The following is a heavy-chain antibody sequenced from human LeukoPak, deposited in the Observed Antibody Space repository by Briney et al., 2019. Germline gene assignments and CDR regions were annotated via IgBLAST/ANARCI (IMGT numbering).Heavy chain of an antibody. D-gene: IGHD3-16*01. CDR3: AHSSLQYYDYVWGSYGY. J-gene: IGHJ4*02. CDR2: IYWDDDK. V-gene: IGHV2-5*02. Sequence: SGPTLVNPTQTLTLTCTFSGFSLSTSGVGVGWIRQPPGKTLEWLALIYWDDDKRYSPSLKSRLTITKDTSKNQVVPTMTNMDPVDTATYYCAHSSLQYYDYVWGSYGYWGQGTLVTVSS. CDR1: GFSLSTSGVG.